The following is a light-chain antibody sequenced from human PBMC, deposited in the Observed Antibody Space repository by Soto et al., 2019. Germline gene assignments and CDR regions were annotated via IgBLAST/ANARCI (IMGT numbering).Light chain of an antibody. CDR1: QGVSSY. Sequence: EIVLTQSPVTLSLSPGERATLSCRASQGVSSYLAWYQQKPGQAPRLLIYDASNRATGIPARFSGSGPGTDFTLTISSLEHEDFAVYYCQQRSNWRPSTFGQGTRLEIK. V-gene: IGKV3D-11*01. J-gene: IGKJ5*01. CDR2: DAS. CDR3: QQRSNWRPST.